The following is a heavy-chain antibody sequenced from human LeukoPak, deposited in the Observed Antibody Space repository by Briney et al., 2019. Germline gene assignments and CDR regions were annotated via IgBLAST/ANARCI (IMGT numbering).Heavy chain of an antibody. CDR2: ISYSGST. Sequence: SETLSLTCTVSGGSVSSGSYYWSWIRQPTGKGLEWLGYISYSGSTNYNPSLKSRVTISVDTSKNQFSLKLSSVTAADTAVYYCARAPHSYGTPYYFDYWGQGTLVTVSS. J-gene: IGHJ4*02. CDR1: GGSVSSGSYY. V-gene: IGHV4-61*01. CDR3: ARAPHSYGTPYYFDY. D-gene: IGHD5-18*01.